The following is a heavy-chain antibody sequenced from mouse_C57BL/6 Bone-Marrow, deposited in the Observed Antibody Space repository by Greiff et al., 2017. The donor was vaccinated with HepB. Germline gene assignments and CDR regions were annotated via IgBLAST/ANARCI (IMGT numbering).Heavy chain of an antibody. D-gene: IGHD2-2*01. J-gene: IGHJ3*01. CDR2: ISYDGSN. V-gene: IGHV3-6*01. Sequence: EVKLVESGPGLVKPSQSLSLTCSVTGYSITSGYYWNWIRQFPGNKLEWMGYISYDGSNNYNPSLKNRISITRDTSKNQFFLKLNSVTTEDTATYYCARSGYPWFAYWGQGTLVTVSA. CDR3: ARSGYPWFAY. CDR1: GYSITSGYY.